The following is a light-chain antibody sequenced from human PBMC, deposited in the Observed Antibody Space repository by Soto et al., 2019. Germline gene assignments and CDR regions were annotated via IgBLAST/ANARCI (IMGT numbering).Light chain of an antibody. V-gene: IGKV1-5*01. CDR1: QTISSW. Sequence: IQMTQSPSTLSASIGDRVTITCRASQTISSWLAWYQQKPGKAPKLLIYDVSSLESGVPSRFSGSGSGTEFPLTISSLQPDDFATYYCQQYNTFCTFGQGTKVDI. CDR3: QQYNTFCT. CDR2: DVS. J-gene: IGKJ1*01.